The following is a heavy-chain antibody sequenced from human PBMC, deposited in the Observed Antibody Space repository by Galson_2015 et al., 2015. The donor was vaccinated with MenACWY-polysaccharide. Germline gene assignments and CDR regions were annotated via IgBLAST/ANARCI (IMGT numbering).Heavy chain of an antibody. V-gene: IGHV1-69*04. CDR3: TRADCSGRTCYFAY. J-gene: IGHJ4*02. CDR2: IIPLLDKP. CDR1: GGTFSDYA. D-gene: IGHD2-15*01. Sequence: SVKVSCKASGGTFSDYAISWVRQAPGQGLEWVGRIIPLLDKPNYAQKIQDRVTITADKSTRTVYMELSSLRSEDTAVYYCTRADCSGRTCYFAYWGQGTLITVSS.